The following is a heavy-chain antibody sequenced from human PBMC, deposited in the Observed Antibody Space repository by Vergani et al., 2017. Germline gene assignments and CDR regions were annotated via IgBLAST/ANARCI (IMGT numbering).Heavy chain of an antibody. Sequence: EVQLVESGGGLVQPGRSLRLSCAASGFTFDDYAMHWVRQAPGKGLEWVSGISWNSGSIGYADSVKGRFTISRDNAKNSLYLQMNSLRAEDTALYHCARDSSRYSSSWYREYDYWGQGTLVTVSS. CDR2: ISWNSGSI. D-gene: IGHD6-13*01. CDR3: ARDSSRYSSSWYREYDY. V-gene: IGHV3-9*01. CDR1: GFTFDDYA. J-gene: IGHJ4*02.